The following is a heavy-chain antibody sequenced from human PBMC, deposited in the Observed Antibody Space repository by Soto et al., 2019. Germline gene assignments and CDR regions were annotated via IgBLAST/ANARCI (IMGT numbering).Heavy chain of an antibody. J-gene: IGHJ4*02. CDR1: GASLTTSY. CDR2: IFYTGIT. Sequence: SETLSLTCNVSGASLTTSYWSWVRQPPGKGLEWIGYIFYTGITNSNPSLKSRATISLDTSKNQFSLKLTSVTAADTAVYYCARDAGRDGGSYWGQGTLVTVSS. V-gene: IGHV4-59*01. CDR3: ARDAGRDGGSY. D-gene: IGHD2-15*01.